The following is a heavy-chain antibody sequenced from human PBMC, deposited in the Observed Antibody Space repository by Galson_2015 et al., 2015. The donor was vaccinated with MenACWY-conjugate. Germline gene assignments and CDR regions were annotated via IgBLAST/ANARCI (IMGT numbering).Heavy chain of an antibody. J-gene: IGHJ4*02. V-gene: IGHV3-33*01. CDR2: IWYDGSNK. CDR1: GFSFSNYG. Sequence: SLRLSCAASGFSFSNYGIHWVRQAPGKGLEWVAVIWYDGSNKYYADSVKGRFTISRDNSKNTLYLQMNSLRAEDTAVYFCARDLEGTGLSYFDYWGQGTLVTVSS. D-gene: IGHD6-19*01. CDR3: ARDLEGTGLSYFDY.